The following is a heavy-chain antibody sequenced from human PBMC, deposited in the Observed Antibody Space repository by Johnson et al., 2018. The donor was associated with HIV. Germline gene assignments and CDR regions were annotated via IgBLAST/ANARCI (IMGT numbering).Heavy chain of an antibody. CDR1: GFTFSTYA. Sequence: VQLVESGGGLVQPGGSLRLSCAASGFTFSTYAMHWVRQAPGKGLEYVSVISSNGGTTYYANSVKGRFTISRDNSKNSLYLQMNSLRAGDTAVYYCARGVEMFTSYAFDIWGQGTMVTVSS. CDR2: ISSNGGTT. J-gene: IGHJ3*02. CDR3: ARGVEMFTSYAFDI. D-gene: IGHD5-24*01. V-gene: IGHV3-64*01.